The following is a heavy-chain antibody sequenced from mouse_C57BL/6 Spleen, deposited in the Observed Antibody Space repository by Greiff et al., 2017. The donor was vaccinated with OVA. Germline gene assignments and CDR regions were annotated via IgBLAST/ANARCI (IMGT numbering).Heavy chain of an antibody. V-gene: IGHV1-9*01. CDR3: ARGFYAMDY. CDR2: ILSGSGST. CDR1: GYTFTGYW. Sequence: VKLMESGAELMKPGASVKLSCKATGYTFTGYWIEWVKQRPGHGLEWIGEILSGSGSTNYNEKFKGKATFTADTSSNTAYMQLSSLTTEDSAIYYCARGFYAMDYWGQGTSVTVSS. J-gene: IGHJ4*01.